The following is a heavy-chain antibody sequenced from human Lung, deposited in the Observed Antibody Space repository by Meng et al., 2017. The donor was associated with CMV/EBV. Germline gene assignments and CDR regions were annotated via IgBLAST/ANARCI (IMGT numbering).Heavy chain of an antibody. CDR1: GYSFSGFY. V-gene: IGHV1-2*06. Sequence: VQLVQFGAEVKRPGASVTISCQASGYSFSGFYLNWARQAPGHGLEWLGRVNPISDDTHLAQKFEGRITVTRGATINTAFMELTRLRPDDTAVYYCAKSSDNGWSSWGPGTLVTVSS. CDR2: VNPISDDT. D-gene: IGHD6-19*01. CDR3: AKSSDNGWSS. J-gene: IGHJ4*01.